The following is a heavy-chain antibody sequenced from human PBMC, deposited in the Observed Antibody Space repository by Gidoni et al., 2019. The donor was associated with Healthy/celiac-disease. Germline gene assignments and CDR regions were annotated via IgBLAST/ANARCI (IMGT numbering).Heavy chain of an antibody. CDR1: GRSFRGYY. CDR3: ARGSGVTSA. D-gene: IGHD2-21*02. Sequence: QVLLQRWGAGPLKPSETLSLTCAFYGRSFRGYYWSWIRPPPGKGLEWIGEINHSGSTNYNPSLKSRVTISVDTSKNQFSLKLSSVTAADTAVYYCARGSGVTSAWGQGTLVTVSS. V-gene: IGHV4-34*01. J-gene: IGHJ4*02. CDR2: INHSGST.